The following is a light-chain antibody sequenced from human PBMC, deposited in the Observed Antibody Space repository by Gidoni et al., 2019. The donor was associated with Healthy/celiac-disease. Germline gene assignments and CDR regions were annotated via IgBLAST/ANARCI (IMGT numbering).Light chain of an antibody. Sequence: EIVLTQFPGTLSLSPGERATLSCRARQSISSSYLAWCQQKPGQAPRLLIYGASTRATGIPAKCSGSGSGTDFTPTISRREPQDVAVDYCHQYGSSPLITFGQGTRLEIK. CDR1: QSISSSY. J-gene: IGKJ5*01. V-gene: IGKV3-20*01. CDR2: GAS. CDR3: HQYGSSPLIT.